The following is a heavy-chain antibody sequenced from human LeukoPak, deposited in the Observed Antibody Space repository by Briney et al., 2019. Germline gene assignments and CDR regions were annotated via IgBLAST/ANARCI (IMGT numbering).Heavy chain of an antibody. V-gene: IGHV1-2*02. CDR1: GYTFTGDY. CDR3: ARIRGGNNYHFDY. CDR2: INPNSGAT. J-gene: IGHJ4*02. Sequence: ASVKVSCKSSGYTFTGDYMHWVRQPPGQGLKWMGWINPNSGATNYAQKFQGRVTMTKDTSISTGYMELSRLRSDDTAVYYCARIRGGNNYHFDYWGQGTLVTVSS. D-gene: IGHD1-26*01.